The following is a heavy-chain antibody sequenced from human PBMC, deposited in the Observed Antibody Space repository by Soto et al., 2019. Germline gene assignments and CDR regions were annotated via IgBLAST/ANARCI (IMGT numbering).Heavy chain of an antibody. CDR2: VHYSGTT. V-gene: IGHV4-59*01. Sequence: SETLSLTCTVSCGSISSYYWRWIRQSPGRGLEWIGYVHYSGTTNYNPSLKSRVAMSLDSSKRQFSLTLNSVTAADTAVYYCARGTALIYGDYPGAGYFDFWGQGIQVTVPQ. D-gene: IGHD4-17*01. CDR3: ARGTALIYGDYPGAGYFDF. J-gene: IGHJ4*02. CDR1: CGSISSYY.